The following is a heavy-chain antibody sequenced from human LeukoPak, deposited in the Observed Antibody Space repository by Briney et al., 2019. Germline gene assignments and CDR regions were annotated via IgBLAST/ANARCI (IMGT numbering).Heavy chain of an antibody. CDR3: ARRGCGDCYYPTMDYYMDV. J-gene: IGHJ6*03. Sequence: GASVKVSCKASGYTFTSCDINWVRQATGQGLEWMGWMNPNSGNTGYAQKFQGRVTMTRNTSISTAYMELSSLRSEDTAVYYCARRGCGDCYYPTMDYYMDVWGKGSTVTVSS. CDR2: MNPNSGNT. V-gene: IGHV1-8*01. CDR1: GYTFTSCD. D-gene: IGHD2-21*02.